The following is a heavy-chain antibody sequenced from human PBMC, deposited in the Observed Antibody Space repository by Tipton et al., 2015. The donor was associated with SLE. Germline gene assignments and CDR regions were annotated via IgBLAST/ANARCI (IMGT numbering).Heavy chain of an antibody. J-gene: IGHJ6*02. CDR3: ARDQRRGVMIARGWAGMDV. CDR1: GFTFSNFA. D-gene: IGHD2-21*01. CDR2: NYGGSSST. V-gene: IGHV3-23*03. Sequence: SLRLSCAASGFTFSNFAMNWVRQAPGKGLEWVSVNYGGSSSTFYADSVTGRFTISRDNSQNMLYLQMSSLRAEDTAVYYCARDQRRGVMIARGWAGMDVWGQGTTVRVSS.